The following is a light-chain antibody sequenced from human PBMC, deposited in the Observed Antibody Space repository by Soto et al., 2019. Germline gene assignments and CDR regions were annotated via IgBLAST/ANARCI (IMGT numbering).Light chain of an antibody. V-gene: IGKV3-20*01. CDR2: GAS. CDR1: QSVSSSY. CDR3: QQYGSPTWT. J-gene: IGKJ1*01. Sequence: EIVLTQSPGTLSLSPGERATLSCRASQSVSSSYLAWYQQKPGQAPRLLIYGASSRATGIPDGFSGSGSGTDFTLTISSLEPEDFTVYYCQQYGSPTWTFGQGTKVDIK.